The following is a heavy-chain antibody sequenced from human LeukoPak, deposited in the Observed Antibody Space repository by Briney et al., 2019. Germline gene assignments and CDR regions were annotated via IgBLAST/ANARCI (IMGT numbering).Heavy chain of an antibody. CDR3: ARVPGGYSYGTVDY. D-gene: IGHD5-18*01. V-gene: IGHV3-23*01. Sequence: GGSLRLSCAASGFTFSSFGMSWVRQAPGKGLEWVSAISSTGGTAYYADSVKGRLTISRDNSKNTLYLQMNSLRAEDTALYYCARVPGGYSYGTVDYWGQGTLVTVSS. J-gene: IGHJ4*02. CDR2: ISSTGGTA. CDR1: GFTFSSFG.